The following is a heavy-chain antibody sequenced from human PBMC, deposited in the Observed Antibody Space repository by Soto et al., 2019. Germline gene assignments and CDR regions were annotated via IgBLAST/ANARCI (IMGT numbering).Heavy chain of an antibody. CDR1: GFTFSSCS. CDR2: ISSSSSTI. CDR3: AREYYYDSSGLYAFDI. D-gene: IGHD3-22*01. J-gene: IGHJ3*02. Sequence: GSLRLSCAASGFTFSSCSMNWVRQAPGKGLEWVSYISSSSSTIYYADSVKGRFTISRDNAKNSLYLQMNSLRDEDTAVYYCAREYYYDSSGLYAFDIWGQGTMVTVSS. V-gene: IGHV3-48*02.